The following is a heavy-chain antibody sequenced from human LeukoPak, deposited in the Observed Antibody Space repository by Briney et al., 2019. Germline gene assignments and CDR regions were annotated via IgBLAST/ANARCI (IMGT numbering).Heavy chain of an antibody. CDR3: ARDRDYYDSSGYTYAFDI. J-gene: IGHJ3*02. V-gene: IGHV4-4*07. CDR1: GGSISSYY. CDR2: IYTSGST. Sequence: SETLSLTCTVSGGSISSYYWSWIRQPAGKGLEWIGRIYTSGSTNYNPSLKGRVTMSVDTSKNQFSLKLSSVTAADTAVYYCARDRDYYDSSGYTYAFDIWGQGTMVTVSS. D-gene: IGHD3-22*01.